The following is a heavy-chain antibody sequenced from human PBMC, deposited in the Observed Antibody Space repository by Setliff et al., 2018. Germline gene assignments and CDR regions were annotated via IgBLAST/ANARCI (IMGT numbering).Heavy chain of an antibody. CDR1: GLTLINNG. V-gene: IGHV3-33*01. CDR3: ATLSKDLNY. Sequence: GGSLRLSCAASGLTLINNGFHWVRQAPGKGLEWVAIIWHDGTNKYYADSVKGRFDISRDSSKNTVYLQMNSLTAEDTAMYYCATLSKDLNYWGQGTLVTAPQ. CDR2: IWHDGTNK. J-gene: IGHJ4*02. D-gene: IGHD3-3*01.